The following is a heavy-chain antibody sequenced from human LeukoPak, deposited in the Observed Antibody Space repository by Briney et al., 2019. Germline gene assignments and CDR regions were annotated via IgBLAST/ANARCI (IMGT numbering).Heavy chain of an antibody. CDR2: ITSGGAST. D-gene: IGHD3-16*01. CDR1: GFSISDYY. CDR3: TRQRRGTYYAFDS. Sequence: GGSLRLSCDASGFSISDYYMSWIRQSPGKGLEWISYITSGGASTNYADSVKGRFTISRDKAKNSVALQLNSLRAEDTAVYYCTRQRRGTYYAFDSWGQGTLVTVSS. V-gene: IGHV3-11*01. J-gene: IGHJ4*02.